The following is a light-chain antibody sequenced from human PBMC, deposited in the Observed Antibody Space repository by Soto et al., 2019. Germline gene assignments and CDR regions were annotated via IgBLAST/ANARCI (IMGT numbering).Light chain of an antibody. Sequence: EIVLTQSPATLSLSPGERATLSCRASQSVSHYLAWYQHKPVQAPRLLIYDASQRATGIPARVSGSGSGTDFTLTISSLEPEDFAVYYCQQHSNWFLTFGQGTRLEIK. V-gene: IGKV3-11*01. CDR3: QQHSNWFLT. J-gene: IGKJ5*01. CDR2: DAS. CDR1: QSVSHY.